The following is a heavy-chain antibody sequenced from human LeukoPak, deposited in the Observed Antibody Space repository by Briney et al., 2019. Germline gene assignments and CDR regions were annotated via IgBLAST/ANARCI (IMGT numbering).Heavy chain of an antibody. V-gene: IGHV5-51*01. CDR2: IYPGDSDT. D-gene: IGHD3-10*01. Sequence: GESLKISCKGSGYSFTSYWIGWVRQMPGKGLEWMGIIYPGDSDTRYSPSFQGQVTISADKSISTAYLQWSSLKASDTAMYYCARITMVRGVIVGHDAFDIWGQGTMVTASS. CDR3: ARITMVRGVIVGHDAFDI. J-gene: IGHJ3*02. CDR1: GYSFTSYW.